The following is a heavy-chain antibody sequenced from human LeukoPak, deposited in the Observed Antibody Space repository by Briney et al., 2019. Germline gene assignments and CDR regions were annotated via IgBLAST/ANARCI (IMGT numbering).Heavy chain of an antibody. CDR1: GGSISSSDYY. D-gene: IGHD3-10*01. CDR3: ARFLRGPQYYYYGMDV. V-gene: IGHV4-61*05. CDR2: IYYSGST. J-gene: IGHJ6*02. Sequence: PSETLSLTCTVSGGSISSSDYYWGWIRQPPGKGLEWIGYIYYSGSTNYNPSLKSRVTISVDTSKNQFSLKLSSVTAADTAVYYCARFLRGPQYYYYGMDVWGQGTTVTVSS.